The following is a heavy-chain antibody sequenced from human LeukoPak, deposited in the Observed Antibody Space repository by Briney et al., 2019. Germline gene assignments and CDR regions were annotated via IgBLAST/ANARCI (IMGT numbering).Heavy chain of an antibody. CDR1: GGSFSGYY. CDR3: ARGFLLPTILGVVSSHWFDP. V-gene: IGHV4-34*01. CDR2: INHSGST. J-gene: IGHJ5*02. Sequence: SETLSLTCAVYGGSFSGYYWSWIRQPPGKGLEWIGEINHSGSTNYNPSLKSRVTISVDTSKNQFSLKLGSVTAADTAVYYCARGFLLPTILGVVSSHWFDPWGQGTLVTVSS. D-gene: IGHD3-3*01.